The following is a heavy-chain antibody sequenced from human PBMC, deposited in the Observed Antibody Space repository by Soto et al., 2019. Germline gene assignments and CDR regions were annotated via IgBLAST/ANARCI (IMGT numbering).Heavy chain of an antibody. CDR3: ARVSGYYFLDY. CDR1: GYTIANYS. V-gene: IGHV1-3*01. CDR2: INAGNGNT. D-gene: IGHD5-12*01. J-gene: IGHJ4*02. Sequence: ASVKVSCKASGYTIANYSMHWARRAPGQRLEWMGWINAGNGNTKYSQKFQGRVTITSDTSASTAYMELSSLRSEDTAVYYCARVSGYYFLDYWGQGTLVTVSS.